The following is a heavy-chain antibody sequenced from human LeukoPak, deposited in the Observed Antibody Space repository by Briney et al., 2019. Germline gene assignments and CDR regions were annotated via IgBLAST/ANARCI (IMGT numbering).Heavy chain of an antibody. J-gene: IGHJ5*02. CDR3: ASTSGTYQFDP. D-gene: IGHD1-26*01. CDR2: INVDGSRT. Sequence: PGGSLRLSCAASGFTFRNYWTHWVRQAPGKGLVWVSRINVDGSRTNYADSVKGRFTISRDNAKNTLYLQMNSLRAEDTAVYYCASTSGTYQFDPWGQGTLVTVSS. CDR1: GFTFRNYW. V-gene: IGHV3-74*01.